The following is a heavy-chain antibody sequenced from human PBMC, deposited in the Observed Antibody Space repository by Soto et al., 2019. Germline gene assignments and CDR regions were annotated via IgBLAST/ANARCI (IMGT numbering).Heavy chain of an antibody. Sequence: SVKVSCKGSGFTFTSSAVQWVRQARGQRLEWIGWIVVGSGNTNYAQKFQERVTITRDMSTSTAYMELSSLRSEDTAVYYCAAAQEITMVRGVIINDAFDIWGQGTMVTVSS. V-gene: IGHV1-58*01. CDR3: AAAQEITMVRGVIINDAFDI. J-gene: IGHJ3*02. D-gene: IGHD3-10*01. CDR1: GFTFTSSA. CDR2: IVVGSGNT.